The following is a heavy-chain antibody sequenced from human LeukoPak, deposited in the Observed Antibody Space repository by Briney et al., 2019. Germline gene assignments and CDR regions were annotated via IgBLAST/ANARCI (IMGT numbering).Heavy chain of an antibody. D-gene: IGHD6-19*01. CDR3: ARDGIAVAGRAFDI. V-gene: IGHV4-38-2*02. J-gene: IGHJ3*02. CDR2: IYHSGST. Sequence: PSETLSLTCTVSGYSISSGYYWGWIRQPPGKGLEWIGSIYHSGSTYYNPSLKSRVTISVDTSKNQFSLKLSSVTAADTAVYYCARDGIAVAGRAFDIWGQGTMVTVSS. CDR1: GYSISSGYY.